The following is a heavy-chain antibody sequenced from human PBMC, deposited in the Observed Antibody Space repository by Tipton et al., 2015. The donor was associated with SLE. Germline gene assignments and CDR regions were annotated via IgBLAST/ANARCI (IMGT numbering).Heavy chain of an antibody. CDR3: ARVVGYSSSWYWYFDL. CDR1: GGSISSGSYY. V-gene: IGHV4-61*09. D-gene: IGHD6-13*01. CDR2: IYTSGST. J-gene: IGHJ2*01. Sequence: TLSLTCTVSGGSISSGSYYWSWIRQPAGKGLEWIGYIYTSGSTNYNPSLKSRVSISVDTSRNQFSLKLSSVTAADTAVYYCARVVGYSSSWYWYFDLWGRGTLVTVSS.